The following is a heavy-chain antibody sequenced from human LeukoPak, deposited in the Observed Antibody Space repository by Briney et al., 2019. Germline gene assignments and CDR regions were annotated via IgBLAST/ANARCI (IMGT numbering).Heavy chain of an antibody. D-gene: IGHD5/OR15-5a*01. J-gene: IGHJ1*01. V-gene: IGHV3-7*01. CDR2: IKQDGSEK. CDR1: GFTFSSYW. CDR3: ATYNSVNAREFQY. Sequence: PGGSLRLSCTASGFTFSSYWKTWVRQAPGKGLEWVANIKQDGSEKYYVDSVKGRFTISRDNAKNSLYLQMNSLGGDDTAIYYCATYNSVNAREFQYWGQGTLVTVPS.